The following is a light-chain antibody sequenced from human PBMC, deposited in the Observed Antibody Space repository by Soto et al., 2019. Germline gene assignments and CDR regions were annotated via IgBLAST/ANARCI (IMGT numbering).Light chain of an antibody. V-gene: IGKV3-20*01. CDR2: GAS. Sequence: EIVLTQSPGTLSLSPGERATLSCRASQSVYSNYLAWYQQKPGHTPRLLIYGASSRATGIPDRFSGSGSGTDFTLTISRLETEDFAVYYCQQYDTSPFTFGPGTKVDVK. J-gene: IGKJ3*01. CDR1: QSVYSNY. CDR3: QQYDTSPFT.